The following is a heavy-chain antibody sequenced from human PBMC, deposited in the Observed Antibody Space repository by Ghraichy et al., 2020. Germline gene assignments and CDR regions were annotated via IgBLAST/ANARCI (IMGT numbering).Heavy chain of an antibody. CDR2: INDVGSST. V-gene: IGHV3-74*01. D-gene: IGHD3-22*01. Sequence: GGSLRLSCAASGFTFRRYCMQWVRQAPGKGLVWVSRINDVGSSTKYADSVTGRFTVSRDNAKNTLYLQMNSLRAEDTAVYYCARDCNTDGSGYHYGMDIWGQGTTVTVSS. J-gene: IGHJ6*02. CDR3: ARDCNTDGSGYHYGMDI. CDR1: GFTFRRYC.